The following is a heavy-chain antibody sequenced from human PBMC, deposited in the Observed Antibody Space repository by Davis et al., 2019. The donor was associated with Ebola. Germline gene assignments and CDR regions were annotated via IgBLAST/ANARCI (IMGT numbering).Heavy chain of an antibody. V-gene: IGHV4-59*01. CDR1: GGPISSYY. J-gene: IGHJ5*02. Sequence: SETLSLTCTVSGGPISSYYWSWIRQPPGKGLEWIGYIYYSGSTNYNPSLKSRVTISVDTSKNQFSLKLSSVTAADTAVYYCARLYYDFWFDPWGQGTLVTVSS. CDR3: ARLYYDFWFDP. CDR2: IYYSGST. D-gene: IGHD3-3*01.